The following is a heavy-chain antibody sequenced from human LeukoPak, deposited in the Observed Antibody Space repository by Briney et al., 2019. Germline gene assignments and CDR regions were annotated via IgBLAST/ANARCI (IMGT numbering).Heavy chain of an antibody. Sequence: GGSLRLSCAASGFTFSSYAMSWVRQAPGKGLEWVSAISGSGGSTYCADSVKGRFTISRDNSKNTLYLQMNSLRAEDTAVYYCAKDPEGYCSGGSCYSNYYYGMDVWGQGTTVTVS. D-gene: IGHD2-15*01. CDR3: AKDPEGYCSGGSCYSNYYYGMDV. V-gene: IGHV3-23*01. CDR1: GFTFSSYA. J-gene: IGHJ6*02. CDR2: ISGSGGST.